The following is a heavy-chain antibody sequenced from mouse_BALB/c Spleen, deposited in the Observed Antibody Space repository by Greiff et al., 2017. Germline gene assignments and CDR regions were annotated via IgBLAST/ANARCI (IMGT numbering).Heavy chain of an antibody. CDR3: TREDRYYAMDY. D-gene: IGHD2-14*01. CDR2: FNPSNGGT. J-gene: IGHJ4*01. CDR1: GYTFPSYY. V-gene: IGHV1S81*02. Sequence: VQLQQSGAELVKPGASVSFSCKASGYTFPSYYMYWVKQRPGQGLEWIGEFNPSNGGTNFNEKFKSKATLTVDKSSSTAYMQLSSLTSEDSAVYYCTREDRYYAMDYWGQGTSVTVSS.